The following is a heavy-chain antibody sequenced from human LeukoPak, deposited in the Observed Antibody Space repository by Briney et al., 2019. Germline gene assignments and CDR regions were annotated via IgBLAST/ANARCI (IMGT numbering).Heavy chain of an antibody. D-gene: IGHD3-3*01. J-gene: IGHJ4*02. CDR3: AADPGHDFWSGYGCFDY. CDR2: IVVGSGNT. Sequence: SVRVSCKASGFTFTSSAMQWVRQARGQRLEWIGWIVVGSGNTNYAQKFQERVTITRDMSTSTAYMELSSLRSEDTAVYYCAADPGHDFWSGYGCFDYWGQGTLVTVSS. CDR1: GFTFTSSA. V-gene: IGHV1-58*02.